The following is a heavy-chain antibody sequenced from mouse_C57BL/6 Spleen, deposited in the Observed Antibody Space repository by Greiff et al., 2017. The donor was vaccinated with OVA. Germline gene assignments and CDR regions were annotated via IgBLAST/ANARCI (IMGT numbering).Heavy chain of an antibody. J-gene: IGHJ1*03. CDR2: IGPGSGST. Sequence: QVQLQQSGAELVKPGASVKISCKASGYTFTDYYINWVKQRPGQGLEWIGKIGPGSGSTYYNEKFKDKATLTADKSSSTVYMELSRLTSEDSAVYFCARHEGAYYSNYDWYFDVWGTGTTVTVSS. D-gene: IGHD2-5*01. CDR3: ARHEGAYYSNYDWYFDV. V-gene: IGHV1-77*01. CDR1: GYTFTDYY.